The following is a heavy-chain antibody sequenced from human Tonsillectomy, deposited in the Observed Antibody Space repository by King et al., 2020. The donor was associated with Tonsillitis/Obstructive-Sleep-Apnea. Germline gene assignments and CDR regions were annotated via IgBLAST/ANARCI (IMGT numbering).Heavy chain of an antibody. CDR3: ARIRSDDYGDYAYYYYMDV. Sequence: TLKESGPALVKPTQTLTLTCTFSGFSLSTSGMCVSWIRQPPGKALEWLARIDWDDDKYYSTSLKTRLTISKDTSKNQVVLTMTNMDPLDTATYYCARIRSDDYGDYAYYYYMDVWGKGTTVTVSS. D-gene: IGHD4-17*01. CDR1: GFSLSTSGMC. J-gene: IGHJ6*03. CDR2: IDWDDDK. V-gene: IGHV2-70*11.